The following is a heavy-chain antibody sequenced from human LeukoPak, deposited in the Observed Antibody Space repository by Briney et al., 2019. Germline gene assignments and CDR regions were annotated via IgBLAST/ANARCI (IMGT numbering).Heavy chain of an antibody. D-gene: IGHD3-22*01. CDR2: ISSNGGDT. J-gene: IGHJ4*02. Sequence: GGTLRLSCAASGFTFSSYSMSWVRQAPGKGLEWVSVISSNGGDTFYADSVKGRFTISRDNSKHTLYLQMNSLRAEDTAVYYCARDFPYYYDTRGYYFDYWGQGTLVTVSS. V-gene: IGHV3-23*01. CDR3: ARDFPYYYDTRGYYFDY. CDR1: GFTFSSYS.